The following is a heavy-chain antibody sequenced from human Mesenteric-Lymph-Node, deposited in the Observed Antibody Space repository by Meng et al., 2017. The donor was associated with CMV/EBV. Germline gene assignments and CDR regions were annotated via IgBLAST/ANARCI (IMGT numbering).Heavy chain of an antibody. D-gene: IGHD2-21*01. Sequence: ASVKVSCKASEYTFIDYYMHWVRQAPGQGLEWMGWINPNSGGTNYAQKFQGRVTMTRDTSISTAYMELSRLRSDDTAVYYCARGGYSPYCGGDCLGFDPWGQGTLVTVSS. CDR2: INPNSGGT. CDR3: ARGGYSPYCGGDCLGFDP. CDR1: EYTFIDYY. V-gene: IGHV1-2*02. J-gene: IGHJ5*02.